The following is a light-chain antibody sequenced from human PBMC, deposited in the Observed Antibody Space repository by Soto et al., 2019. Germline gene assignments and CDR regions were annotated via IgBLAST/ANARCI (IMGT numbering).Light chain of an antibody. Sequence: EIVMTQSPATLSVSPGEGATLSCGASQGIGDTLAWYQQKPGQTPRLLIYDTSIRATGVPARFSGSRSGTDFTLTISSLQPEDVATYYCQKCKVAPFTFGGGTKVDI. V-gene: IGKV3-15*01. J-gene: IGKJ4*01. CDR3: QKCKVAPFT. CDR1: QGIGDT. CDR2: DTS.